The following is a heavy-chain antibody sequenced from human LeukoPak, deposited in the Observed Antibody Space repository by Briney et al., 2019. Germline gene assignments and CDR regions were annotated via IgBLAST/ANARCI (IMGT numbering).Heavy chain of an antibody. CDR1: GYTFTNYY. CDR3: ARDPNYYSGMDV. V-gene: IGHV1-18*01. Sequence: ASVKVSCKTSGYTFTNYYVHWVRQAPGQGLEWMGWISAYNGNTNYAQKLQGRVTMTTDTSTSTAYMELRSLRSDDTAVYYCARDPNYYSGMDVWGQGTTVTVSS. J-gene: IGHJ6*02. CDR2: ISAYNGNT.